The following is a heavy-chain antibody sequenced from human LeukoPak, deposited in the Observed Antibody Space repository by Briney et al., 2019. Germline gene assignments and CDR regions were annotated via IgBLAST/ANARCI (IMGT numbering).Heavy chain of an antibody. Sequence: SETLSLTCAVSGGSISSSNWWGWVRQPPGKGLEWIGEIYHGGSTNYNPSLKSRVTISVDKSKNQFSLKLSSVTAADTAVYYCARPVAGSSVWRSFDYWGQGTLVTVSS. CDR3: ARPVAGSSVWRSFDY. V-gene: IGHV4-4*02. J-gene: IGHJ4*02. CDR1: GGSISSSNW. D-gene: IGHD6-19*01. CDR2: IYHGGST.